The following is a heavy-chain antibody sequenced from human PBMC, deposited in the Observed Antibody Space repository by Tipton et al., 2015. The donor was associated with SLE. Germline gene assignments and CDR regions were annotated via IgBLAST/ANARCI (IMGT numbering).Heavy chain of an antibody. CDR1: GFTFSTYW. D-gene: IGHD3-22*01. CDR3: GTTSSDYGMDV. V-gene: IGHV3-74*01. CDR2: IYSDGSST. J-gene: IGHJ6*02. Sequence: SLRLSCAASGFTFSTYWMHWVRQGPGKGLVWVSRIYSDGSSTNYADSVKGRFTISRDNAKSMLYLQMNSLRAEDTAVYYCGTTSSDYGMDVWGQGTTVTVSS.